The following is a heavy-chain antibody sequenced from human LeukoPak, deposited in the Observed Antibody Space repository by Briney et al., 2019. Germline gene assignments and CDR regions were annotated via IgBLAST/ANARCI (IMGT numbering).Heavy chain of an antibody. D-gene: IGHD2-15*01. CDR2: ISGSGGST. J-gene: IGHJ4*02. Sequence: GGSLRLSCAASGFAFSSYAMSWVRQAPGKGLEWVSAISGSGGSTNYADSVKGRFTISRDNSKNTLYLQMNSLRAEDTAVYYCAKGGCSGGSCYYPYYFDYWGQGTLVTVSS. CDR3: AKGGCSGGSCYYPYYFDY. V-gene: IGHV3-23*01. CDR1: GFAFSSYA.